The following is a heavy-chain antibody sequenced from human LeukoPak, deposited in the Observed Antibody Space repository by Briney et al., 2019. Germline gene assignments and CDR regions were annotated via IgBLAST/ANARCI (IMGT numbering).Heavy chain of an antibody. CDR1: GYTFTGYY. Sequence: ASVKVSCKASGYTFTGYYMHWVRQAPGQGLEWMGWINPNSGGTNYAQKFQGRVTMTRDTSISTAYMELSSLRSEDTAVYYCARADQWDGYKYYFDYWGQGTLVTVSS. J-gene: IGHJ4*02. CDR3: ARADQWDGYKYYFDY. CDR2: INPNSGGT. V-gene: IGHV1-2*02. D-gene: IGHD5-24*01.